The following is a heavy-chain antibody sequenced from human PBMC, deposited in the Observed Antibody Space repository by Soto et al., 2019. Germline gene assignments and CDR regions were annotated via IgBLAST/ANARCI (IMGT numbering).Heavy chain of an antibody. V-gene: IGHV3-66*01. J-gene: IGHJ4*02. CDR2: IYSGGST. CDR1: GFTVSSNY. D-gene: IGHD3-10*01. CDR3: ARALRAYYYGWGNYHDN. Sequence: GGSLRLSCAASGFTVSSNYMSWVRQAPGKGLEWVSVIYSGGSTYYADSVKGRFTISRDNSKNTLYLQVNSLRAEDTAVYYCARALRAYYYGWGNYHDNWGQGTLVIVPS.